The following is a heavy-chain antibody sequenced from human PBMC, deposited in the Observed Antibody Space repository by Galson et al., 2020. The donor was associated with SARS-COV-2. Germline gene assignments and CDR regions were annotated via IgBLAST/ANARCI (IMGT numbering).Heavy chain of an antibody. D-gene: IGHD3-22*01. CDR2: ISYDGSNK. J-gene: IGHJ4*02. CDR3: ARDRGGYSYFDY. Sequence: GGSLRLSCAASGFTFSSYAMHWVRQAPGKGLEWVAVISYDGSNKYYADSVKGRFTISRDNSKNTLYLQMNSLRAEDTAVYYCARDRGGYSYFDYWGQGTLVTV. CDR1: GFTFSSYA. V-gene: IGHV3-30*04.